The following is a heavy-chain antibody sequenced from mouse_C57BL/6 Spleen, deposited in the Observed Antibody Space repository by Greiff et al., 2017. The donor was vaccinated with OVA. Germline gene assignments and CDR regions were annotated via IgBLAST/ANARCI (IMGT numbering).Heavy chain of an antibody. Sequence: EVHLVESGPELVKPGASVKMSCKASGYTFTDYNMHWVKQSHGKSLEWIGYINPNNGGTSYNQKFKGKATLTVNKSSSTAYMELRSLTSEDSAVYYCARAYYYGSSYKNYFDYWGQGTTLTVSS. D-gene: IGHD1-1*01. CDR3: ARAYYYGSSYKNYFDY. CDR2: INPNNGGT. CDR1: GYTFTDYN. J-gene: IGHJ2*01. V-gene: IGHV1-22*01.